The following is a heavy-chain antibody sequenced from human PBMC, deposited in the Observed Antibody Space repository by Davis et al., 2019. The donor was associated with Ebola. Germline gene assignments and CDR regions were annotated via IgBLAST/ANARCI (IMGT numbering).Heavy chain of an antibody. V-gene: IGHV3-9*01. CDR2: ISWNSGSI. CDR1: GFTFDDYA. Sequence: GGSLRLSCAASGFTFDDYAMHWVRQAPGKGLEWVSGISWNSGSIGYADSVKGRFTISRDNAKNSLYLQMNSLRAEDTALYYCAKDKRPPFIAAAGIWFYYGMDVWGKGTTVTVSS. D-gene: IGHD6-13*01. J-gene: IGHJ6*04. CDR3: AKDKRPPFIAAAGIWFYYGMDV.